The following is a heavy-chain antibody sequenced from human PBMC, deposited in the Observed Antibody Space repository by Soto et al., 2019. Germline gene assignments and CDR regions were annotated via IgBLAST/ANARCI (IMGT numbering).Heavy chain of an antibody. V-gene: IGHV3-48*02. Sequence: GGSLRLSCAASGFTFSGYSMNWVRQAPGKGLEWVSYISSLSSPRYYAESVEGRFIISRDNAKSSLYLQMNSLRDEDTAVYFCAREDILGARSFDYWGQGTLVTVSS. CDR2: ISSLSSPR. CDR3: AREDILGARSFDY. CDR1: GFTFSGYS. J-gene: IGHJ4*02. D-gene: IGHD1-26*01.